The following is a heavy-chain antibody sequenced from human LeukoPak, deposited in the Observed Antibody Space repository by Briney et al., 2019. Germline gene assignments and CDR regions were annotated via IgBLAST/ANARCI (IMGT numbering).Heavy chain of an antibody. CDR3: ARDADGNTDH. CDR1: GFTFGPYA. V-gene: IGHV3-48*04. CDR2: ISWDSSTI. J-gene: IGHJ4*02. Sequence: GGSLRLSCAASGFTFGPYAMTWVRLAPGKGLQWVAYISWDSSTIHYSDSVRGRFTISRDNAKNSLYLQMNSLRVEDTAVYYCARDADGNTDHWGQGTLVTVSS.